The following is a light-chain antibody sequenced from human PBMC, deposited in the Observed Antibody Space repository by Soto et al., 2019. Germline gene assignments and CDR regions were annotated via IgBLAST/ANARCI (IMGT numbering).Light chain of an antibody. V-gene: IGKV1-39*01. J-gene: IGKJ4*01. CDR1: QSISSY. CDR3: QQSYSTLL. Sequence: DIQMTQSPSSLSASVGDRVTITCRASQSISSYLNWYQQKPGKAPKLLIYAASSLQSGGPSRFSGSGSGTDFTLTISSLQPEDFATYYCQQSYSTLLFGGGTKVEIK. CDR2: AAS.